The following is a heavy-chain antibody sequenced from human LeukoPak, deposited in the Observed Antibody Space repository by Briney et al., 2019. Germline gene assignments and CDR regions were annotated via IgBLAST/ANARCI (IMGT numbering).Heavy chain of an antibody. CDR2: IIPIFGIA. CDR1: GGTFSSYA. Sequence: ASVKVSCKASGGTFSSYAISWVRQAPGQGLEWMGRIIPIFGIANYAQKFQGRVTITADKSTSTAYMELSSLRSEDTAVYYCAGITMVRGVIDPDYYYGMDVWGQGTTVTVSS. CDR3: AGITMVRGVIDPDYYYGMDV. D-gene: IGHD3-10*01. V-gene: IGHV1-69*04. J-gene: IGHJ6*02.